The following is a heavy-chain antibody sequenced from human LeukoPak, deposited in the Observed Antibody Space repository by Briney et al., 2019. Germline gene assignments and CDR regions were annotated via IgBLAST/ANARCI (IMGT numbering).Heavy chain of an antibody. D-gene: IGHD2/OR15-2a*01. CDR2: INHSGST. CDR3: GRSEYLSYYYALDL. J-gene: IGHJ6*02. V-gene: IGHV4-34*01. Sequence: SETLSLTCAVYGGSFSGYYWSWIRQPPGKGLEWIGEINHSGSTNYNPSLKSRVTISVDTSKNQFSLKLSSVTAADTAVYYCGRSEYLSYYYALDLWGRGTAVTVSS. CDR1: GGSFSGYY.